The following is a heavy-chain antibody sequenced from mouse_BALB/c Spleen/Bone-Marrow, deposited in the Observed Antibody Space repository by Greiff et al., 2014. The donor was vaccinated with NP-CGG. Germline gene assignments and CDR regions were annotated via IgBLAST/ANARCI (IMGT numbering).Heavy chain of an antibody. CDR3: ARYYYGSSYFDY. Sequence: VQLKQSGAELVKPGASVKLSCTVSGFNIKDTYMHWVKQRPEQGLEWIGRIEPANGNTKYDPKFQGKATITADTSSNTAYLQLSSLTSEDTAVYYCARYYYGSSYFDYWGQGTTLTVSS. V-gene: IGHV14-3*02. CDR2: IEPANGNT. D-gene: IGHD1-1*01. J-gene: IGHJ2*01. CDR1: GFNIKDTY.